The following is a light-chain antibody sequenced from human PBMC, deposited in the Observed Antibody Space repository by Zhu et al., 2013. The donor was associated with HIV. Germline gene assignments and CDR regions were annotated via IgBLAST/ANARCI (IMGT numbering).Light chain of an antibody. V-gene: IGLV1-40*01. J-gene: IGLJ2*01. CDR3: SAWDDSLGVL. Sequence: QSVLTQPPSVSGAPGQRVTISCTGSSSNIGAGYDVHWYQQLPGTAPKLLIFGNTNRPSGVPDRVSGSKSGTSASLAITGLQSEDEADYYCSAWDDSLGVLFGGGTKLTVL. CDR2: GNT. CDR1: SSNIGAGYD.